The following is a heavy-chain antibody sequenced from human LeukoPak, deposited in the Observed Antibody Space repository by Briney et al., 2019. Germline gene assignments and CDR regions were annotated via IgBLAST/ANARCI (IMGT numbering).Heavy chain of an antibody. J-gene: IGHJ6*02. CDR3: ARGPYSDSSTVFYYYGMDV. D-gene: IGHD3-22*01. V-gene: IGHV4-39*07. CDR2: IYYSGST. Sequence: SETLSLTCTVSGGSISSSSYYWGWIRQPPGKGLEWIGSIYYSGSTYYNPSLKSRVTISVDTSKNQFSLKLSSVTAADTAVYYCARGPYSDSSTVFYYYGMDVWGQGTTVTVSS. CDR1: GGSISSSSYY.